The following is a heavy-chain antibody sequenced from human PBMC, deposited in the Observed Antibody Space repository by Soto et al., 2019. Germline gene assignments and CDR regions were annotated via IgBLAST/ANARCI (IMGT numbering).Heavy chain of an antibody. CDR3: ARHPPYDFWSGYYTEGDDYYYGMDV. J-gene: IGHJ6*02. D-gene: IGHD3-3*01. CDR2: IYPGDSDT. Sequence: GESLKISCKGSGYSFTSYWIGWVRQMPGKGLEWMGIIYPGDSDTRYSPSFQGQVTISADKSISTAYLQWSSLKASDTAMYYCARHPPYDFWSGYYTEGDDYYYGMDVWGQGTTVTAP. CDR1: GYSFTSYW. V-gene: IGHV5-51*01.